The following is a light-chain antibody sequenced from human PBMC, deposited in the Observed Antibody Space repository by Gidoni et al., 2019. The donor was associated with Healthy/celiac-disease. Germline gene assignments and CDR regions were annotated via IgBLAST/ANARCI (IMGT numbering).Light chain of an antibody. J-gene: IGKJ2*01. CDR2: DAS. Sequence: DIVLPQSPATLSLSPGERATLSCMPSQSVSCYLAWYQQKPGQAPRRLIYDASNRATGITARFSGSVSGTDFTLTISRLEPEDFAVYYCQQRSNWQGTFGQGTKLEIK. V-gene: IGKV3-11*01. CDR1: QSVSCY. CDR3: QQRSNWQGT.